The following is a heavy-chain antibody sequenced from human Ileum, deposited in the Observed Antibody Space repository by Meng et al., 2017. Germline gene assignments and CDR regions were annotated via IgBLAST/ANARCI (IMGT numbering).Heavy chain of an antibody. D-gene: IGHD3-10*01. CDR1: GDSIGNSKW. CDR2: ISNSGKT. Sequence: QLQLTGSGPGLVQPWGTLSLSCAVSGDSIGNSKWWSWLRQPPGKGLEWIGEISNSGKTVYSPSLKSRVRISLDKSNNQFSLTLNSVTAADTAMYYCARERIRELGLFDSWGQGTLVTVSS. V-gene: IGHV4-4*02. CDR3: ARERIRELGLFDS. J-gene: IGHJ4*02.